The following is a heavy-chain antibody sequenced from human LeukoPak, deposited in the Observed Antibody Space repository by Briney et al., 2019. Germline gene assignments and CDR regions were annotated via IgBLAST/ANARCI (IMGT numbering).Heavy chain of an antibody. CDR3: ASRAGEVGELN. D-gene: IGHD3-10*01. CDR2: IDTNTGNP. V-gene: IGHV7-4-1*02. CDR1: GYTFTSYA. Sequence: ASVKVSCKASGYTFTSYAMNWVRQAPGQGLEWMGWIDTNTGNPTYAQGFTGRFVFSLDSSVSSAFLQISSIKADAAAYYYCASRAGEVGELNWGQGTLVTVSS. J-gene: IGHJ4*02.